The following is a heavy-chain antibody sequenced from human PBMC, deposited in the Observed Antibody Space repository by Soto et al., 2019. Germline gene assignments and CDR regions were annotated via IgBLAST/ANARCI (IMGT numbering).Heavy chain of an antibody. CDR2: VKHDGSEK. Sequence: EVQLVESGGGLVQPGGSLRLCCEVSGLTFSDFWFTWLRQAPGRGLEWLANVKHDGSEKYYAGSVKGRFTLSRDNAQNSLCLQMNSLRVEDTALYYCARGYHWFDFWGQGTLVTVSS. V-gene: IGHV3-7*01. CDR3: ARGYHWFDF. CDR1: GLTFSDFW. J-gene: IGHJ5*01. D-gene: IGHD3-16*02.